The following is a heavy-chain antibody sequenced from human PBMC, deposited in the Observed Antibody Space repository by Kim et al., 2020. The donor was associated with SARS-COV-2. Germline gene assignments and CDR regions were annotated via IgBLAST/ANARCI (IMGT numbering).Heavy chain of an antibody. V-gene: IGHV4-4*02. CDR1: GGSISSSNW. CDR2: IYHSGST. J-gene: IGHJ4*02. Sequence: SETLSLTCAVSGGSISSSNWWSWVRQPPGEGLVWIGEIYHSGSTNYNPSLQSRVTISVDKSKNQFSLMLCSVTAAATAVYYYAVEILTGVDYLGQVTLVT. CDR3: AVEILTGVDY. D-gene: IGHD3-9*01.